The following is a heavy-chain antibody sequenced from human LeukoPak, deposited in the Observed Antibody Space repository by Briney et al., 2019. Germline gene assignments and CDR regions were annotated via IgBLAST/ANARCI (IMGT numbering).Heavy chain of an antibody. CDR1: GFTFSSHG. J-gene: IGHJ4*02. CDR2: ISGSGGST. Sequence: GGSLRLSCAASGFTFSSHGMNWVRQAPGKGLEWVSAISGSGGSTYYADSVKGRFTIPRDNSKNTLYLQMNSLRAEDTAVYYCAKRASSSSGLGYWGQGTLVTVSS. D-gene: IGHD6-6*01. V-gene: IGHV3-23*01. CDR3: AKRASSSSGLGY.